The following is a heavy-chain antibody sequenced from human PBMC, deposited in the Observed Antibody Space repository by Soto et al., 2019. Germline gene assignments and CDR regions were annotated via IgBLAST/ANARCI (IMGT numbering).Heavy chain of an antibody. D-gene: IGHD6-13*01. CDR1: GYTFTNYY. Sequence: QVQLVQSGAEVKNPGASVKVSCKASGYTFTNYYIHWVRQAPGHGLEWMAIINPSSGSTNYAHNFQGRATLARDTFTNTVYMELSSLRSEDTAIYYCARGLAAGDYWGQGTLVTVSS. V-gene: IGHV1-46*01. CDR3: ARGLAAGDY. J-gene: IGHJ4*02. CDR2: INPSSGST.